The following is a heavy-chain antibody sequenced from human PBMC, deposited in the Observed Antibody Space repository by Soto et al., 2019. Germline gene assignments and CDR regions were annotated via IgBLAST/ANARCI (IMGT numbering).Heavy chain of an antibody. J-gene: IGHJ3*02. CDR1: GAFLNNFF. V-gene: IGHV4-59*01. CDR2: IYYSGST. CDR3: ARVNPAAGDAFDI. Sequence: PSETLSLTCTVSGAFLNNFFWSWIRQTPGKGLEWIGYIYYSGSTNYNPSLKSRVTISVDTSKNQFSLKLSSVTAADTAVYYCARVNPAAGDAFDIWGQGTMVTVSS. D-gene: IGHD6-25*01.